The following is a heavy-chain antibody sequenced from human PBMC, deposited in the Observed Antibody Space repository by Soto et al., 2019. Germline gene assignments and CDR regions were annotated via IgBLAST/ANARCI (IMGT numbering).Heavy chain of an antibody. D-gene: IGHD2-2*02. CDR3: AKGVALGYCTSTSCHNYYMDV. V-gene: IGHV3-9*01. CDR1: GFTFDDYA. CDR2: ISWNSGSI. J-gene: IGHJ6*03. Sequence: EVQLVESGGGLVQPGRSLRLSCSASGFTFDDYAMHWVRQAPGKGLEWVSGISWNSGSIAYADSVKGRFTISRDNAKNFLYLQMNRLRAEDTALYYCAKGVALGYCTSTSCHNYYMDVWGKGTTVTVSS.